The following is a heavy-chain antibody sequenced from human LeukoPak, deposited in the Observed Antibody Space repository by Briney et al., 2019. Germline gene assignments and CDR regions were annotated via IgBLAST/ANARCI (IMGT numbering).Heavy chain of an antibody. V-gene: IGHV3-23*01. D-gene: IGHD7-27*01. CDR3: AKDGIDWGSYFDN. Sequence: GGSLRLSCAASGFTFSSYTMTWVCQAPGMGLEWVSAFSAGGGGTYYADSVKGRFIISRDNSKSTLYLQMNSLRVEDTAVYYCAKDGIDWGSYFDNWGQGTLVTVSS. J-gene: IGHJ4*02. CDR2: FSAGGGGT. CDR1: GFTFSSYT.